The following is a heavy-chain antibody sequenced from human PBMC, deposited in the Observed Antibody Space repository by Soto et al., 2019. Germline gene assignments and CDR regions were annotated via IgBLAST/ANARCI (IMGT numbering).Heavy chain of an antibody. CDR2: INVGNGNT. CDR1: GYTFTNYA. Sequence: QVQLVQSGAEEKKPGASVKVSCKASGYTFTNYAIHWVRQAAGQRLEWMGWINVGNGNTKYSQKFQGRVTFTRDTSASTADMELSSLRSVDTAVYYCARRGDGMDVWGQGTTVTVYS. V-gene: IGHV1-3*05. J-gene: IGHJ6*02. D-gene: IGHD3-10*01. CDR3: ARRGDGMDV.